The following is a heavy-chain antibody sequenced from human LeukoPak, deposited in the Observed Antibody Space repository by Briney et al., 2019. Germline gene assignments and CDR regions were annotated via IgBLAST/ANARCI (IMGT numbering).Heavy chain of an antibody. Sequence: PSETLSLTCAVYGGSFSRYYWSWIRQPPGKGLEWIGEINHSGSTNYNPSLKSRVTISIDTSKNQFSLKLSSVTAADTAVYYCARSEYDYVWGSYRYSPYYFDYWGQGTLVTVCS. J-gene: IGHJ4*02. CDR1: GGSFSRYY. V-gene: IGHV4-34*01. CDR3: ARSEYDYVWGSYRYSPYYFDY. CDR2: INHSGST. D-gene: IGHD3-16*02.